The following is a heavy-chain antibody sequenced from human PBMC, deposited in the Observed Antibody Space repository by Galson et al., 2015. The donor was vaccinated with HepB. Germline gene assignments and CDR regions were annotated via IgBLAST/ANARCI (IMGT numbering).Heavy chain of an antibody. Sequence: QSGAEVTKPGESLNISCQAFGFDFRTYWIGWVRQVPGKGLEWMGIIYPGDSDTKYSPSFQGQITISADKSINTAYLQWRNLKASDTAMYYCARHYGILAWGQGTLVTVTS. CDR3: ARHYGILA. CDR2: IYPGDSDT. D-gene: IGHD3-9*01. V-gene: IGHV5-51*01. J-gene: IGHJ5*02. CDR1: GFDFRTYW.